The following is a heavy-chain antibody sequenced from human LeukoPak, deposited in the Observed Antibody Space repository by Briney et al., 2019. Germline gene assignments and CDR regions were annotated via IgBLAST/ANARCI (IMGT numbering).Heavy chain of an antibody. J-gene: IGHJ4*02. V-gene: IGHV3-23*01. CDR1: GFTFDDYG. CDR3: AKRGVVIRVILVGFHKEAYYFDS. Sequence: GGSLRLSCAASGFTFDDYGMSWVRQAPGKGLEWVAGISGSGGGTTYADSVKGRFTISRDNAKNTLYLQMNSLRAEDTAVYFCAKRGVVIRVILVGFHKEAYYFDSWGQGALVTVSS. D-gene: IGHD3-22*01. CDR2: ISGSGGGT.